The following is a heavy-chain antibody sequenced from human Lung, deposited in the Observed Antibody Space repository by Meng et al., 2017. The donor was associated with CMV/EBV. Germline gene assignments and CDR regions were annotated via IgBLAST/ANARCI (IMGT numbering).Heavy chain of an antibody. V-gene: IGHV5-51*01. D-gene: IGHD2-21*01. J-gene: IGHJ3*02. CDR1: GYSFASYW. CDR2: IYPGDSDT. Sequence: XCKGSGYSFASYWIAWVRQMPGEGLEWMGIIYPGDSDTRYSPSFQGQDTISADQSLSTAYLQCSSLKASDTAMYYCASRDRAYWGGNCYRVAFDNWGQGXMVTVSS. CDR3: ASRDRAYWGGNCYRVAFDN.